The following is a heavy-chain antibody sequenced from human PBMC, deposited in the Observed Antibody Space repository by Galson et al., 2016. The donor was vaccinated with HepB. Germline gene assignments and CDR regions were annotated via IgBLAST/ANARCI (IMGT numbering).Heavy chain of an antibody. Sequence: SLRLSCAASGFAFSNYTIHWVRQAPGKGLEWAARITYDERRDYADPVQDRFTVSRDNSKNTVSLQMNTLTAEETAVYFCARGRKTGVPVFVTGYYGMDVWGKGTTVTVSS. CDR2: ITYDERRD. D-gene: IGHD2-8*02. V-gene: IGHV3-30*04. J-gene: IGHJ6*04. CDR1: GFAFSNYT. CDR3: ARGRKTGVPVFVTGYYGMDV.